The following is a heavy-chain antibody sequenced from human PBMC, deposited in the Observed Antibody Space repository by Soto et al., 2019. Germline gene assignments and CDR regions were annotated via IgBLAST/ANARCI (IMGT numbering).Heavy chain of an antibody. D-gene: IGHD2-15*01. Sequence: QVQLVQSGAEVKKPGASVKVSCKASGYTFTSYAMHWVRQAPGQRLEWTGWINAGNGNTKYSQRFQGRVTITRDTSASKAYTELSSLRREDTAVYYCARDLGGWPDYWGQGTLVTVSS. CDR1: GYTFTSYA. J-gene: IGHJ4*02. V-gene: IGHV1-3*01. CDR3: ARDLGGWPDY. CDR2: INAGNGNT.